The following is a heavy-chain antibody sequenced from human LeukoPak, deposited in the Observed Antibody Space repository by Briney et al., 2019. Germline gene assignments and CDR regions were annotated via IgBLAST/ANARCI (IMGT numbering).Heavy chain of an antibody. J-gene: IGHJ4*02. V-gene: IGHV1-69*01. Sequence: SVNVSCKASGGTFSSYAISWVRQAPGQGLEWMGGIIPIFGTANHAQKFQGRVTITADESTSTAYMELSSLRSEDTAVYYCARIPYYYGSGQGPPGNYWGQGTLVTVSS. CDR2: IIPIFGTA. D-gene: IGHD3-10*01. CDR1: GGTFSSYA. CDR3: ARIPYYYGSGQGPPGNY.